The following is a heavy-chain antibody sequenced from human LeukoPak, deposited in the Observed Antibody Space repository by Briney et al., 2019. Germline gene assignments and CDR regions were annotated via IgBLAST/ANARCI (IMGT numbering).Heavy chain of an antibody. J-gene: IGHJ4*02. CDR1: GYTFSMYG. CDR3: ERDPTDYGDDEVHFDY. CDR2: ISAYTGDA. D-gene: IGHD4-17*01. V-gene: IGHV1-18*01. Sequence: ASVKVSCKASGYTFSMYGFSWVRQAPGQGLDWMGRISAYTGDANYAQNLQGRVTLTTDTSTSTAYLELRSLRSDDTAVYYCERDPTDYGDDEVHFDYWGEGTLVTVSS.